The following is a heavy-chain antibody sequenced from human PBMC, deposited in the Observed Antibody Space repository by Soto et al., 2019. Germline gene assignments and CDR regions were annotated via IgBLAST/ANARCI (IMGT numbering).Heavy chain of an antibody. CDR3: VRGRYYDYVWGSYRLGLDSWFDP. Sequence: SETLSLTXAVYGGSFRGYYWSWIRQPPGKGLEWIGEINHSGSTNYNPSLKSRVTISVDTSKNQFSLKLSSVTAADTAVYYCVRGRYYDYVWGSYRLGLDSWFDPWGQGTLVTVSS. V-gene: IGHV4-34*01. J-gene: IGHJ5*02. CDR2: INHSGST. CDR1: GGSFRGYY. D-gene: IGHD3-16*02.